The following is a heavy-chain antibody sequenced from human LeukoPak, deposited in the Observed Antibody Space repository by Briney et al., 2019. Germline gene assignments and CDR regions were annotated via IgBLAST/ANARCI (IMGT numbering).Heavy chain of an antibody. V-gene: IGHV4-59*12. CDR1: GGSISSYY. CDR3: ARDGGSSFRYFDY. J-gene: IGHJ4*02. Sequence: PSETLSLTCTVSGGSISSYYWSWIRQPPGKGLEWIGSIYYGGSTYYNPSLKSRVTISVDTSKNQFSLKLSSVTAADTAVYYCARDGGSSFRYFDYWGQGTLVTVSS. CDR2: IYYGGST. D-gene: IGHD2-2*01.